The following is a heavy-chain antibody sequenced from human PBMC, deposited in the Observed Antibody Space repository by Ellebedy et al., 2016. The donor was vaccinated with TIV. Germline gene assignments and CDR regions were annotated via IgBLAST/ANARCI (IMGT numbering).Heavy chain of an antibody. D-gene: IGHD3-22*01. CDR1: GFTFGGYW. CDR2: INQHGSQT. J-gene: IGHJ4*02. CDR3: ASMSSGYVAS. Sequence: GESLKISCLTSGFTFGGYWMIWVRQAPGKGLEWVANINQHGSQTDYVDSVKGRFTISSDNAKTSLYLQMNNLRPDDTALYYCASMSSGYVASWGQGTRVIVSS. V-gene: IGHV3-7*01.